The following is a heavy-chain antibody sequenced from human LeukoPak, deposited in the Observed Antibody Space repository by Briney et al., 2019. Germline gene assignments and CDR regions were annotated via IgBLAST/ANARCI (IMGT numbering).Heavy chain of an antibody. CDR1: GFTISRNY. J-gene: IGHJ3*02. V-gene: IGHV3-53*01. CDR2: IYIDDTT. CDR3: TRAGEVLPHDGFDI. D-gene: IGHD3-10*01. Sequence: GGSLRLSCAASGFTISRNYMSWVCQAQGRGLEWVSIIYIDDTTYYADSVRGRFTISRDISKKTVYLQMYSLRVEDTAVYFCTRAGEVLPHDGFDIWGRGTMVTVSS.